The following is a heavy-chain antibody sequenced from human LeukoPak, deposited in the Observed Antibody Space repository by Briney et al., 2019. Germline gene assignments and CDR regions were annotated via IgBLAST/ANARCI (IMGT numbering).Heavy chain of an antibody. D-gene: IGHD2-15*01. J-gene: IGHJ3*02. CDR1: GYTFTSYY. CDR3: AREGCSGGSCVPWDHDAFDI. CDR2: LNPSGGTT. Sequence: ASVKVSCKASGYTFTSYYIHWVRQAPGQGLEWMGILNPSGGTTTYAQNFQDRVTMTRDISTSTVYMEMSSLRSEDTAVYYCAREGCSGGSCVPWDHDAFDIWGQGTMVTVSS. V-gene: IGHV1-46*01.